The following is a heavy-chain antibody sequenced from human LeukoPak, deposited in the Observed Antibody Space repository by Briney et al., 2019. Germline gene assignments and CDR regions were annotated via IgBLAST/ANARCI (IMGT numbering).Heavy chain of an antibody. J-gene: IGHJ6*03. D-gene: IGHD6-6*01. Sequence: SETLSLTCTVSGGAIISYYWSWIRQTPGKGLEWIGYMYYSGSSNYNPSLKSRVTISEDTPKNQFSLKLSSVTAAGTAVYYCARVNAARSPYYMDVWGKGTTVTVSS. CDR2: MYYSGSS. CDR3: ARVNAARSPYYMDV. V-gene: IGHV4-59*01. CDR1: GGAIISYY.